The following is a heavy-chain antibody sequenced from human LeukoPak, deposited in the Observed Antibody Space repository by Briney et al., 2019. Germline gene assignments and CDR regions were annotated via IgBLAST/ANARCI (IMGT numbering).Heavy chain of an antibody. J-gene: IGHJ4*02. Sequence: PGGSLRLSCAASGFTFSSYWMHWVRQAPGKGLVWVSRINSDGSSTSYADSVKGRFTISRDNAKNSLYLQMNSLRAEDTAVYYCARDFAPYDFWGGPKNYYIDYWGQGTLVTVSS. V-gene: IGHV3-74*01. D-gene: IGHD3-3*01. CDR3: ARDFAPYDFWGGPKNYYIDY. CDR2: INSDGSST. CDR1: GFTFSSYW.